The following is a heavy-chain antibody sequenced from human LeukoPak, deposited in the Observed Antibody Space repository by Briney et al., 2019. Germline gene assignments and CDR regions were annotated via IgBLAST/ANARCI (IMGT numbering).Heavy chain of an antibody. D-gene: IGHD3-22*01. Sequence: GSLRLSCAASGFTFDDYAMHWVRQAPGKGLEWVSLISGDGGSTYYADSVKGRFTISRDNSKNSLYLQMNSLRTEDTALYYCAKGQGSLYYYDSSGYPENCFDYWGQGTLVTVSS. V-gene: IGHV3-43*02. J-gene: IGHJ4*02. CDR1: GFTFDDYA. CDR2: ISGDGGST. CDR3: AKGQGSLYYYDSSGYPENCFDY.